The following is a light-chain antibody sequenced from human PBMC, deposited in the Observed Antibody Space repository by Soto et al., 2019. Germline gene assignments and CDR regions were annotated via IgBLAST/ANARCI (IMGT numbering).Light chain of an antibody. CDR3: QHYNSYSEA. CDR2: DAS. V-gene: IGKV1-5*01. Sequence: DNPLTQSPSSLSASVGDRVTITCRARHSINDWLAWYQQKPGKAPKLLIYDASSLESGVPSRFSGGGSGTEFTLTISSLQPDDFATYYCQHYNSYSEAFGQGTKVELK. CDR1: HSINDW. J-gene: IGKJ1*01.